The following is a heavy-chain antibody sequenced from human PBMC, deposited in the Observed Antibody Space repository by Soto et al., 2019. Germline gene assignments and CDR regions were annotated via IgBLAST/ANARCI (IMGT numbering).Heavy chain of an antibody. D-gene: IGHD2-2*01. Sequence: SVKVSCKASGGTFSSYAISWVRQAPGQGLEWMGGIIPIFGTANYAQKFQGRVTITADKSTSTAYMELSSLRSEDTAVYYCARGVVVPAAMHTLGYYYYGMDVWGQGTKVTVSS. CDR3: ARGVVVPAAMHTLGYYYYGMDV. CDR1: GGTFSSYA. J-gene: IGHJ6*02. V-gene: IGHV1-69*06. CDR2: IIPIFGTA.